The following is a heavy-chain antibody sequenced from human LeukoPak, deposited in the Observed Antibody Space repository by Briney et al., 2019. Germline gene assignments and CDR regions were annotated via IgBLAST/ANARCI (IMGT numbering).Heavy chain of an antibody. V-gene: IGHV1-46*01. J-gene: IGHJ6*02. D-gene: IGHD3-10*01. CDR3: ARDLMVREIHFPIHYYYYGMDV. CDR2: INPSGGST. Sequence: ASVKVSCKASGYTFTSYYMHWVRQAPGQGLEWMGIINPSGGSTSYAQKFQGRVTMTRDTSTSTVYMELSSLRSEDTAVYYCARDLMVREIHFPIHYYYYGMDVWGQGTTVTVSS. CDR1: GYTFTSYY.